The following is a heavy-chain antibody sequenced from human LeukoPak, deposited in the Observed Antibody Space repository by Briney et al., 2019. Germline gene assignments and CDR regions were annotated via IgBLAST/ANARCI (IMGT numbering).Heavy chain of an antibody. J-gene: IGHJ3*02. V-gene: IGHV3-9*03. CDR3: AKDMVSYSSSWYSAFDI. D-gene: IGHD6-13*01. Sequence: GGSLRLSCAASGFTFDDYAMHWVQQAPGKGLEWVSGISWNSGSIGYADSVKGRFTISRDNAKNSLYLQMNSLRAEDMALYYCAKDMVSYSSSWYSAFDIWGQGTMVTVSS. CDR2: ISWNSGSI. CDR1: GFTFDDYA.